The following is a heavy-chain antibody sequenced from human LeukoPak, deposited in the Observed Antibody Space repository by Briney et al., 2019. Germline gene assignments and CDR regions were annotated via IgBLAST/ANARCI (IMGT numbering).Heavy chain of an antibody. CDR3: ARGPGYSYGYARDLYYMDV. Sequence: SETLSLTCAVYGGSFSGYYWSWIRQPPGKGLEWIGEINHSGSTNYNPSLKSRVTISVDTSKNQFSLKLSSVTAADTAVYYCARGPGYSYGYARDLYYMDVWGKGTTVTVSS. J-gene: IGHJ6*03. D-gene: IGHD5-18*01. CDR2: INHSGST. V-gene: IGHV4-34*01. CDR1: GGSFSGYY.